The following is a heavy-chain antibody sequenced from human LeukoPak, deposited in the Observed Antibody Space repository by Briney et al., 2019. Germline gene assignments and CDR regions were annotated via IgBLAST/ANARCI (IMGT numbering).Heavy chain of an antibody. CDR1: GGTFSSYA. D-gene: IGHD3-3*01. V-gene: IGHV1-69*05. Sequence: SVKVSCKASGGTFSSYAISWVRQAPGQGLEWMGGIIPIFGTANYAQKFQGRVMITTDESTSTAYMELSSLRSEDTAVYYCARAPDYTYYMDVWGKGTTVTVSS. CDR3: ARAPDYTYYMDV. J-gene: IGHJ6*03. CDR2: IIPIFGTA.